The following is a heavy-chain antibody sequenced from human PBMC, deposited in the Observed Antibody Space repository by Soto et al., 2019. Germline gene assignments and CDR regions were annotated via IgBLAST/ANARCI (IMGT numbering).Heavy chain of an antibody. D-gene: IGHD5-18*01. CDR2: IYYSGST. J-gene: IGHJ6*02. V-gene: IGHV4-39*02. Sequence: PSETLSLTCTVSGGSISSSSYYWGWIRQPPGKGLEWIGSIYYSGSTYYNPSLKSRVTISVDTSKNQFSLKLSSVTAADTAVYYCARDVDTAMVTPPYYYYYYGMDVWGQGTTVTVSS. CDR3: ARDVDTAMVTPPYYYYYYGMDV. CDR1: GGSISSSSYY.